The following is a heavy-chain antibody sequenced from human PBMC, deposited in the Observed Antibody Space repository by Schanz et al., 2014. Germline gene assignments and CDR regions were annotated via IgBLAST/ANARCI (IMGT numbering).Heavy chain of an antibody. CDR1: GFTFSSYA. Sequence: EVQLLESGGGLVQPGGSLRLSCAASGFTFSSYAMSWVRQAPGKGLEWVSSISSSSSYIYYADSVKGRFTISRDNAKNSLYLQMNSLRAEDTAVYYCAREQIMAAAGLVDYWGQGTLVTVSS. D-gene: IGHD6-13*01. CDR2: ISSSSSYI. V-gene: IGHV3-21*04. CDR3: AREQIMAAAGLVDY. J-gene: IGHJ4*02.